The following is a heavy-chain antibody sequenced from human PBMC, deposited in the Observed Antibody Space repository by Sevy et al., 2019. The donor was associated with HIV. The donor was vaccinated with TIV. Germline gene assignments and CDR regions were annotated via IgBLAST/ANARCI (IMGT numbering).Heavy chain of an antibody. Sequence: GSLRLSCAASGFTFSTYDMHWVRQAPGKGLEWVAYIRYDGSNKYYADSVRGRFTISRDNSKNTLYLQMNSLRAEDTAVYYCARGRKTTQVWLEELDYYYGVDVWGQGTTVTVSS. CDR3: ARGRKTTQVWLEELDYYYGVDV. D-gene: IGHD3-10*01. CDR2: IRYDGSNK. CDR1: GFTFSTYD. J-gene: IGHJ6*02. V-gene: IGHV3-30*02.